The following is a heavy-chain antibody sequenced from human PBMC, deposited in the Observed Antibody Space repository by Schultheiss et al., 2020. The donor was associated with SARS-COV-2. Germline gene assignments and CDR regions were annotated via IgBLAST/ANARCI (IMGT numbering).Heavy chain of an antibody. V-gene: IGHV3-30*04. Sequence: GGSLRLSCAASGFTFSAYAMHWVRQAPGKGLEWVPLISYDGSNKYYADSVKGRFTISRDNSKNTLYLQMNSLRAEDTAVYYCARELGIWSSFDYWGQGTLVTVSS. CDR2: ISYDGSNK. D-gene: IGHD7-27*01. CDR1: GFTFSAYA. CDR3: ARELGIWSSFDY. J-gene: IGHJ4*02.